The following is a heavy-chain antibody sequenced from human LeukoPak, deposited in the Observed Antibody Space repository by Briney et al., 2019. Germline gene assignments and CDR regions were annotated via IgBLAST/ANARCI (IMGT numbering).Heavy chain of an antibody. J-gene: IGHJ2*01. CDR3: ARPAGGYSYSYDWYFPL. V-gene: IGHV5-51*01. D-gene: IGHD5-18*01. Sequence: GESLKISCKGSGYTFTSKWIGWVRQLPGKGLEWMGIIYPGDSDTRYSPSFQGQVTISADKSISTAYLHWSSLKTSDTGMYYCARPAGGYSYSYDWYFPLWGRGTQVTVSS. CDR2: IYPGDSDT. CDR1: GYTFTSKW.